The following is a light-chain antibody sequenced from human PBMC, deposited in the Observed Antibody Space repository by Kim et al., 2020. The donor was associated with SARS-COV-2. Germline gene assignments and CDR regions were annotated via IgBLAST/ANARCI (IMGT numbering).Light chain of an antibody. Sequence: NFMLTQPHSVSESPGKTVTISCTRSSGSIASKYVQWYQQRPGSAPTTVILEDKLRASGVPDRFSGSIDTSTNSALLTISGLMTEDEADYYCQSYGNNNPVIFGGGTQLTVL. J-gene: IGLJ2*01. CDR2: EDK. CDR1: SGSIASKY. V-gene: IGLV6-57*04. CDR3: QSYGNNNPVI.